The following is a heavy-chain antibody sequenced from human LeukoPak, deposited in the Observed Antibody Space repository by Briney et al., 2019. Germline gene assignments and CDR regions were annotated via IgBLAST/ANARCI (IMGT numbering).Heavy chain of an antibody. CDR1: GYTFTSYD. J-gene: IGHJ4*02. Sequence: GASVKVSCKASGYTFTSYDINWVRQATGQGLEWMGWMNPNSGNTGYAQKFQGRVTMTTDTSTSTAYMELRSLRSDDTAVYYCARDEPYCSSTSCLTGLYWGQGTLVTVSS. D-gene: IGHD2-2*01. CDR3: ARDEPYCSSTSCLTGLY. CDR2: MNPNSGNT. V-gene: IGHV1-8*01.